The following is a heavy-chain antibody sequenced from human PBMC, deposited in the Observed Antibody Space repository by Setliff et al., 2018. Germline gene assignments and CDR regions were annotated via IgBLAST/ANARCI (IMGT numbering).Heavy chain of an antibody. J-gene: IGHJ4*02. CDR3: ARYDSSGYSENYYFDY. D-gene: IGHD3-22*01. V-gene: IGHV4-39*07. CDR2: VYYSGNT. Sequence: ETLSLPCTVSGGSISTTDYYWGWIRQPPGKGLEWIGCVYYSGNTYYSPSLKSRVTMFVDTSKNQFSLMLYSVTAADTAIYYCARYDSSGYSENYYFDYWGQGTLVTVSS. CDR1: GGSISTTDYY.